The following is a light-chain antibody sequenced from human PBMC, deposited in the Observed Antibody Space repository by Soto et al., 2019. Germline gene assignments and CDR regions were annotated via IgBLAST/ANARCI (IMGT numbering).Light chain of an antibody. CDR2: AAS. J-gene: IGKJ4*01. V-gene: IGKV1-27*01. Sequence: ETQMPQSPSSLSASVGDRVTITCRASQGIDNYLAWYQQKPGKVPKLLIYAASTLQSGVPSRFSGRGSGTEFTLTISSLQAEDVAFYCCQHYNNWPLTFGGGTKVDIK. CDR1: QGIDNY. CDR3: QHYNNWPLT.